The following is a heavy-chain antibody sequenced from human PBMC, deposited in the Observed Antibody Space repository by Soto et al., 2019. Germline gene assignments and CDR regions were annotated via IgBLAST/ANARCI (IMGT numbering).Heavy chain of an antibody. D-gene: IGHD6-19*01. Sequence: GGSLRLSCAASGFTFSDYYMSWIRQAPGKGLEWVSYISSSSSYTNYADSVKGRFTISRDNAKNSLYLQMNSLRAEDTAVYYCARGVAGTGGGKNYGMDVWGQGTTVTVSS. CDR3: ARGVAGTGGGKNYGMDV. V-gene: IGHV3-11*06. CDR1: GFTFSDYY. J-gene: IGHJ6*02. CDR2: ISSSSSYT.